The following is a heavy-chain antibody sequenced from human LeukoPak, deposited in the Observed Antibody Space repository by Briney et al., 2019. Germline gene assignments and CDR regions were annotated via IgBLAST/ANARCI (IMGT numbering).Heavy chain of an antibody. V-gene: IGHV3-66*01. Sequence: GGSLRLSCAASGFSVSSNYMSWVRQAPGKGLEWVSIIYIGGNTDYADSVKGRFTISRDNSKNTMYLQMNSLRAEDTAVYYCARGGSYLSAFDIWGQGTMVTVSS. CDR3: ARGGSYLSAFDI. CDR1: GFSVSSNY. J-gene: IGHJ3*02. CDR2: IYIGGNT. D-gene: IGHD1-26*01.